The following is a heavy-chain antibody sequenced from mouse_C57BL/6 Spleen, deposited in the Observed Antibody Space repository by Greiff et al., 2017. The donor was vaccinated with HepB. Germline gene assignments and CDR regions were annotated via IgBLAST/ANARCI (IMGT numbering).Heavy chain of an antibody. CDR3: ARRDDYDEGFAY. V-gene: IGHV1-76*01. J-gene: IGHJ3*01. CDR1: GYTFTDYY. Sequence: VKLVESGAELVRPGASVKLSCKASGYTFTDYYINWVKQRPGQGLEWIARIYPGSGNTYYNEKFKGKATLTAEKSSSTAYMQLSSLTSEDSAVYFCARRDDYDEGFAYWGQGTLVTVSA. CDR2: IYPGSGNT. D-gene: IGHD2-4*01.